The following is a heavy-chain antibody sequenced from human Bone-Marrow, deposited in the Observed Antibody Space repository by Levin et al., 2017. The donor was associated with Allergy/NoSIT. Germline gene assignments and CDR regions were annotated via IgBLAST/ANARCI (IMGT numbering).Heavy chain of an antibody. CDR2: ISYDGSNK. D-gene: IGHD3-22*01. Sequence: GGSLRLSCAASGFTFSSYAMHWVRQAPGKGLEWVAVISYDGSNKYYADSVKGRFTISRDNSKNTLYLQMNSLRAEDTAVYYSARDYYDSSGSTIDYWGQGTLVTVSS. CDR3: ARDYYDSSGSTIDY. CDR1: GFTFSSYA. J-gene: IGHJ4*02. V-gene: IGHV3-30-3*01.